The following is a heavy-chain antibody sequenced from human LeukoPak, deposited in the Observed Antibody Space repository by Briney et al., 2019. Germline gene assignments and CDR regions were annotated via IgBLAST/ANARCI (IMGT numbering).Heavy chain of an antibody. CDR2: FDPEDGET. V-gene: IGHV1-24*01. CDR3: AAIPVWVVVPAAQFDY. CDR1: GYTLTELS. J-gene: IGHJ4*02. Sequence: ASVKVSCKVSGYTLTELSMHWVRQAPGKGLEWMGGFDPEDGETIYAQKFQGRVTTAEDTSTDTAYMELSSLRSEDTAVYYCAAIPVWVVVPAAQFDYWGQGTLVTVSS. D-gene: IGHD2-2*01.